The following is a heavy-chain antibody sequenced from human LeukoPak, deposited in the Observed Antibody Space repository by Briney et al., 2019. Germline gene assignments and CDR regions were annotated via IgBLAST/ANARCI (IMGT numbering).Heavy chain of an antibody. Sequence: GASVKVSCKASGYTLTNYDINWVRQATGQGLEWMGWMNPNSGNTGSAQKFQGRVTMTRDTSISTAYMELSSLRSEDTAVYYCTRGRPSSFDYWGQGTPVTVSS. J-gene: IGHJ4*02. CDR3: TRGRPSSFDY. CDR1: GYTLTNYD. V-gene: IGHV1-8*01. CDR2: MNPNSGNT.